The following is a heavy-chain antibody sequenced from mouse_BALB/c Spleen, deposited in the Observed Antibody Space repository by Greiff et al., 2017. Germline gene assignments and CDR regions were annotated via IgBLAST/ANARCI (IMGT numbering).Heavy chain of an antibody. CDR3: ARGDDCNCSSCYFDY. D-gene: IGHD1-1*01. CDR1: GFTFTSYA. CDR2: ISSGGST. J-gene: IGHJ2*01. V-gene: IGHV5-6-5*01. Sequence: EVQLVESGAGLVKPGGSLKLSCAASGFTFTSYAMSWVRQTPEKRLEWVAFISSGGSTYYPDSVKGRLTISRDNARNNLYLQMSSLRSEDTAMYYCARGDDCNCSSCYFDYWGQGTTLTVSA.